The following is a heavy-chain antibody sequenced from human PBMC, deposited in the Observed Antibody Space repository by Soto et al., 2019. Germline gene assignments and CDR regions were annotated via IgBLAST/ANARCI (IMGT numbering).Heavy chain of an antibody. Sequence: ASVKVSCKASGFTFTSSAVQWVRQARGQRLEWIGWIVVGSGNTNYAQKFQERVTITRDMSTSTAYMELSSLRSEDTAVYYCAAWRAEWLLPLGAFDIWGQGTTVTVSS. CDR1: GFTFTSSA. D-gene: IGHD3-22*01. CDR3: AAWRAEWLLPLGAFDI. CDR2: IVVGSGNT. V-gene: IGHV1-58*01. J-gene: IGHJ3*02.